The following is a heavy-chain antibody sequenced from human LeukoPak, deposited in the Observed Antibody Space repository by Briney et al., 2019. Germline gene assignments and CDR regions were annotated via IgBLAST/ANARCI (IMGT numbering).Heavy chain of an antibody. Sequence: LETLSLTCAVSGGSISSSNWWSWVRQPPGKGLEWIGEIYHSGSTNYNPSLKSRVTISVDKSKNQFSLKLSSVTAADTAVYYCARTAYYYDSSGYYYFDYWGQGTLVTVSS. CDR3: ARTAYYYDSSGYYYFDY. CDR1: GGSISSSNW. V-gene: IGHV4-4*02. D-gene: IGHD3-22*01. J-gene: IGHJ4*02. CDR2: IYHSGST.